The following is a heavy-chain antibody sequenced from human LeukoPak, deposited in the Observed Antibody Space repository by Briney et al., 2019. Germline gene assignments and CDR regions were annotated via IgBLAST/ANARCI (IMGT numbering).Heavy chain of an antibody. CDR3: ARARSNWGSFGTFDY. V-gene: IGHV4-30-4*08. Sequence: SETLSLTCTVSGGSISSGDYYWSSVRQPPGECLEWIGYIYYRGSTYYNPSLKSRVTISVDTSKIQFSLKLSSVTAAATDVYYCARARSNWGSFGTFDYWGQGTLVTVSS. D-gene: IGHD7-27*01. J-gene: IGHJ4*02. CDR1: GGSISSGDYY. CDR2: IYYRGST.